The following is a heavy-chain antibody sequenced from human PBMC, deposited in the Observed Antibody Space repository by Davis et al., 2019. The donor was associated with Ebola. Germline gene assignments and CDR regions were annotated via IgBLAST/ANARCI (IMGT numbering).Heavy chain of an antibody. CDR3: ARFRWDCSSTSCYWYYYYGMDV. J-gene: IGHJ6*02. Sequence: GESLKISCAASGFTFSGSAMHCVRQASGKGLEWVGRIRSKANSYATAYAASVKGRFTISRDDSKNTAYLQMNSLKTEDTAVYYCARFRWDCSSTSCYWYYYYGMDVWGQGTTVTVSS. D-gene: IGHD2-2*01. V-gene: IGHV3-73*01. CDR1: GFTFSGSA. CDR2: IRSKANSYAT.